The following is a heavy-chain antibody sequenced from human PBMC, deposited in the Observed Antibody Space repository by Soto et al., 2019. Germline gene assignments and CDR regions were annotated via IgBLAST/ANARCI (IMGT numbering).Heavy chain of an antibody. CDR3: TRGHEFGGNSEAFEV. CDR2: ILPFFGTA. V-gene: IGHV1-69*15. CDR1: GGSFRRES. J-gene: IGHJ3*01. D-gene: IGHD2-15*01. Sequence: QVQLVQSGAAVKKPGSSVKVSCQASGGSFRRESINWVRQAPGQGPEWMGSILPFFGTADYAQKFQGSLTLTAHVATTTVYMELSSPRFEATAVYYCTRGHEFGGNSEAFEVWGQGTMVIVSS.